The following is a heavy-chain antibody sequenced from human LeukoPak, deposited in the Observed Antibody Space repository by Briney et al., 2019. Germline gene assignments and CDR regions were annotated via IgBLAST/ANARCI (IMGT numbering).Heavy chain of an antibody. J-gene: IGHJ3*02. V-gene: IGHV4-59*01. CDR2: IYYSGST. CDR3: ARGEGYCSSTSCYADAFDI. CDR1: GGSIRSYY. Sequence: SETLSLTCTVSGGSIRSYYWSWIRQPPGKGLEWIGYIYYSGSTNCNPSLKSRVTISVDTSKNQFSLKLSSVTAADTAVYYCARGEGYCSSTSCYADAFDIWGQGTMVTVSS. D-gene: IGHD2-2*01.